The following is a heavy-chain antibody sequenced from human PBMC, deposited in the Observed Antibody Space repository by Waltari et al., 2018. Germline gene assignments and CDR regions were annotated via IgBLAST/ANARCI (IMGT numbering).Heavy chain of an antibody. CDR1: GFTFSSYG. Sequence: QVQLVESGGGVVQPGGSLRLSCAASGFTFSSYGTHWVRQAPGKGLEWVAFIRYDGSNKYYADSVKGRFTISRDNSKNTLYLQMNSLRAEDTAVYYCAKARRIAAPFNLDSWGQGTLVTVSS. V-gene: IGHV3-30*02. D-gene: IGHD6-25*01. J-gene: IGHJ5*01. CDR2: IRYDGSNK. CDR3: AKARRIAAPFNLDS.